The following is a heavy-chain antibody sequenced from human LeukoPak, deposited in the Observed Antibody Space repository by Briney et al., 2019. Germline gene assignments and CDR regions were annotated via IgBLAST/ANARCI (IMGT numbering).Heavy chain of an antibody. CDR3: ARGGNDAFDI. D-gene: IGHD3-16*01. CDR2: IGSAADT. J-gene: IGHJ3*02. V-gene: IGHV3-13*01. CDR1: GFTFSNYD. Sequence: GRSLRLSCAASGFTFSNYDMHWVRQATGKGLEWVSAIGSAADTEYPDSVKGRFTISRENVKNSLYLQMNSLRAGDTAVYYCARGGNDAFDIWGRGTMVTVSS.